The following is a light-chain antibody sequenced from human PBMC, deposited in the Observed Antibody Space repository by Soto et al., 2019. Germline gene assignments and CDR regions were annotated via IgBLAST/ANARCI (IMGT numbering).Light chain of an antibody. CDR2: EGR. V-gene: IGLV2-23*01. J-gene: IGLJ1*01. CDR1: ASDVGSSNL. Sequence: QSALTQPASVSGSPGQSITISCTGTASDVGSSNLVSWYQQYPGKAPKLIIYEGRRRPSGVSGRFSGSKSGNTASLTISGLQAEDEADYYCCSFASSSTFYVFGTGTKSPS. CDR3: CSFASSSTFYV.